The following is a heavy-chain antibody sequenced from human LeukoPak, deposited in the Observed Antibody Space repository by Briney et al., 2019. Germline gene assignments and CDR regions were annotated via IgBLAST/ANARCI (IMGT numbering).Heavy chain of an antibody. CDR2: INPSGGST. CDR1: GYTFTSYY. D-gene: IGHD3-10*01. CDR3: ARVGVGTFDY. J-gene: IGHJ4*02. V-gene: IGHV1-46*01. Sequence: ASVKVSCKASGYTFTSYYMHWVRQAPGQGLEWMGIINPSGGSTSYAQKFQGRVTMTRNTSISTAYMELSSLRSEDTAVYYCARVGVGTFDYWGQGTLVTVSS.